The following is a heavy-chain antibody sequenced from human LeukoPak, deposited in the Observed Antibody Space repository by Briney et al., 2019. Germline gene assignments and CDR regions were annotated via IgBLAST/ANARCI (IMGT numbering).Heavy chain of an antibody. CDR1: GGTFSSYA. CDR2: IIPILGKA. Sequence: SVKVSCKASGGTFSSYAISWVRQAPGQGLEWMGRIIPILGKANYAQKFQGRVTITADKSTSTAYMELSSLRSEDTAVYYCARSPDNIVAAFDPWGQGTLVTVSS. CDR3: ARSPDNIVAAFDP. D-gene: IGHD2-15*01. J-gene: IGHJ5*02. V-gene: IGHV1-69*04.